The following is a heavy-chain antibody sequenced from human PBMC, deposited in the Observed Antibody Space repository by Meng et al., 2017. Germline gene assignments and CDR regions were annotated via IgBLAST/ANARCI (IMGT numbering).Heavy chain of an antibody. D-gene: IGHD2-21*01. CDR3: AGGKILWWLDY. CDR1: GFTFSSYA. Sequence: QVQLVGSGGGVVQPGRSLGLSCAASGFTFSSYAMHWVRQAPGKGLEWVAVISYDGSNKYYADSVKGGFTISRDNSKNTLYLQMNSLRAEDTAVYYCAGGKILWWLDYWGQGTLVTVSS. J-gene: IGHJ4*02. CDR2: ISYDGSNK. V-gene: IGHV3-30*01.